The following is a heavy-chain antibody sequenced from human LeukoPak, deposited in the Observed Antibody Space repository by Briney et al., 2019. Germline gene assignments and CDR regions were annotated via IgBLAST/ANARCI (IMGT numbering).Heavy chain of an antibody. CDR1: GITVSNAW. CDR3: TIEERDSSGWYGHLRN. J-gene: IGHJ1*01. V-gene: IGHV3-15*01. CDR2: IKSRTDGGAT. Sequence: PGGSLRLSCAAAGITVSNAWMTWVRQAPGKGLEWVGRIKSRTDGGATDYAAPVKGRFTISRDDSKNTNYLQMSSLKIDDTAVYYCTIEERDSSGWYGHLRNWGQGTLVTVSS. D-gene: IGHD6-19*01.